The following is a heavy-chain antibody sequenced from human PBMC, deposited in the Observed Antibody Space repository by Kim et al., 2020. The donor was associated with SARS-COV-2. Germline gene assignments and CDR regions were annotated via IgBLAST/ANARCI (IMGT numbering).Heavy chain of an antibody. D-gene: IGHD3-22*01. CDR1: GFTFSSYA. CDR2: ISYDGSNK. Sequence: GGSLRLSCAASGFTFSSYAMHWVRQAPGKGLEWVAVISYDGSNKYYADSVKGRFTISRDNSKNTLYLQMNSLRAEDTAVYYCASVVVITSGFDYWGQGTL. J-gene: IGHJ4*02. CDR3: ASVVVITSGFDY. V-gene: IGHV3-30*04.